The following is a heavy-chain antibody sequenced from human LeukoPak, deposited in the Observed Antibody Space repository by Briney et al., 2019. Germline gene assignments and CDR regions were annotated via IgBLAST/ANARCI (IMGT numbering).Heavy chain of an antibody. J-gene: IGHJ4*02. Sequence: GGSLRLSCAASGFTFSSYGMHWVRQAPGKRLEWVAFIRYDGSNKYYADSVKGRFTISRDNSKNTLYLQMNSLRAEDTAVYYCAKDYGSSWNYFDYWGQGTLVTVSS. CDR3: AKDYGSSWNYFDY. V-gene: IGHV3-30*02. CDR1: GFTFSSYG. CDR2: IRYDGSNK. D-gene: IGHD6-13*01.